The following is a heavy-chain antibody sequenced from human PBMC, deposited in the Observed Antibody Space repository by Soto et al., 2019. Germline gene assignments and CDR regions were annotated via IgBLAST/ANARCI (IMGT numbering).Heavy chain of an antibody. CDR1: AYTFTKYG. Sequence: ASVKFFCNTSAYTFTKYGISWVRQAPGQGREWMGWISDYNGNTQYAQKVQGRVTMSTETSTSTAYMELRSLTSDDTAIYYCARRTNEVSGNSGYGLFYYYGMDVWGQGTTVTV. D-gene: IGHD5-12*01. CDR3: ARRTNEVSGNSGYGLFYYYGMDV. CDR2: ISDYNGNT. V-gene: IGHV1-18*01. J-gene: IGHJ6*02.